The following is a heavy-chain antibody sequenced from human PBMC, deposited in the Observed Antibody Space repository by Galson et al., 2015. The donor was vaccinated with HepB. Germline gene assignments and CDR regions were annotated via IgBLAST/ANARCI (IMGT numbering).Heavy chain of an antibody. D-gene: IGHD2-2*01. CDR2: ISSSSSYI. J-gene: IGHJ6*02. CDR3: ERDKIVVVPAAHYYYYGMDV. CDR1: GFTFSSYS. Sequence: ALRLSCAASGFTFSSYSMNWVRQAPGKGLEWVSSISSSSSYIYYADSVKGRFAISRDNAKNSLYLQMNSLRAEDTAVYYCERDKIVVVPAAHYYYYGMDVWGQGTTVTVSS. V-gene: IGHV3-21*01.